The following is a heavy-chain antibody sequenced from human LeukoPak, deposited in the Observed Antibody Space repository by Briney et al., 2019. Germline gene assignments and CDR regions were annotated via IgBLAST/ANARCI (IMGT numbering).Heavy chain of an antibody. J-gene: IGHJ4*02. V-gene: IGHV1-46*01. Sequence: ASVNVSFTASGYIFTSNYIHWVRQAPGQGLEWMGMIYPRDGSTSYAQRFQDRVTVTRDTSTSTVHMELSGLRSEDTAVYYCARDQEGFDYWGQGTQVTVSS. CDR2: IYPRDGST. CDR3: ARDQEGFDY. CDR1: GYIFTSNY.